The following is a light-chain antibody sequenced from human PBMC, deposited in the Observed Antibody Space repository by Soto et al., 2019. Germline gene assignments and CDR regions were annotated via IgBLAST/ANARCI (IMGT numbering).Light chain of an antibody. J-gene: IGLJ2*01. CDR2: VNS. CDR1: SSNIGAGYD. Sequence: QSALTQPPSVSGAPGQRVTISCTGSSSNIGAGYDVHWYQQLPRTAPKLLIYVNSNRPSGVPDRFSGSKSGTSASLAITGLQAEDEADYYCQSYDSSLSGSVFGGGTKVTVL. V-gene: IGLV1-40*01. CDR3: QSYDSSLSGSV.